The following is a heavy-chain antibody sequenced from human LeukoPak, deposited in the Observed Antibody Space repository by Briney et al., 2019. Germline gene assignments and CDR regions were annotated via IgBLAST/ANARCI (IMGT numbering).Heavy chain of an antibody. CDR2: LSSGGDA. Sequence: GGSLRLSCAASGFTFSSYAMSWVRQAPGKGLEWVSVLSSGGDAYYADSVKGRFTISRDNSKNTLYLQVNSLRAEDTAIYYCTWGGSGYYAYWGQGTLVTVSS. CDR3: TWGGSGYYAY. V-gene: IGHV3-23*03. CDR1: GFTFSSYA. D-gene: IGHD3-3*01. J-gene: IGHJ4*02.